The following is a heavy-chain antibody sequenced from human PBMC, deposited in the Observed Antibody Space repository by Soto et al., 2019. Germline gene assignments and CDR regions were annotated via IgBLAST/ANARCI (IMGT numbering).Heavy chain of an antibody. CDR2: ISSSGSTI. CDR3: ARDTPDTAHISVRPGALWYYYYGMDV. Sequence: QVQLVESGGGLVKPGGSLRLSCAASGFTFSDYYMSWIRQAPGKGLEWVSYISSSGSTIYYADSVKGRFTISRDNAKNSLSLQMNSLRAEDTAVDYFARDTPDTAHISVRPGALWYYYYGMDVWGQGTTVTVSS. CDR1: GFTFSDYY. J-gene: IGHJ6*02. D-gene: IGHD5-18*01. V-gene: IGHV3-11*01.